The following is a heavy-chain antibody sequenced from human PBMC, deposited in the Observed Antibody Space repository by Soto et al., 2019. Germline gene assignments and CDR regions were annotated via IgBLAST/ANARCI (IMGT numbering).Heavy chain of an antibody. CDR2: ISFDGSNK. V-gene: IGHV3-30*18. CDR3: AKASSQQWLVHSWYFDL. CDR1: GFTFSNYV. Sequence: QVQLVESGGGVDQPGRSLRLSCAASGFTFSNYVMHWVRQAPGKGLEWVAVISFDGSNKYHVDSVKGRFTVSRDTSKNTLYLEMNSLRSEDTAVYYCAKASSQQWLVHSWYFDLWGRGTLVTVSS. J-gene: IGHJ2*01. D-gene: IGHD6-19*01.